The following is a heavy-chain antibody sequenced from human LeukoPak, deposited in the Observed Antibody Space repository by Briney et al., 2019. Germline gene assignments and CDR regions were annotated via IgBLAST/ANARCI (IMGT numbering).Heavy chain of an antibody. J-gene: IGHJ4*02. CDR2: VYYSGST. D-gene: IGHD6-19*01. CDR3: ARDERSSAWEFDH. Sequence: SETLSLTCTVSGASISAYYWGWFRQPPGKGLEWVGWVYYSGSTNYLPSLRGRVSISVDRSKNQLSLKLMSVTAADTAVYYCARDERSSAWEFDHWGQGTLVTVSS. CDR1: GASISAYY. V-gene: IGHV4-59*01.